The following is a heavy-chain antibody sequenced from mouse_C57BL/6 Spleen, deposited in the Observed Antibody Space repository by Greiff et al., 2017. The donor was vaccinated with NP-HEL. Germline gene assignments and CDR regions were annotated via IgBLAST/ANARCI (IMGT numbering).Heavy chain of an antibody. CDR1: GYSITSGYY. Sequence: EVKLQESGPGLVKPSQSLSLTCSVTGYSITSGYYWNWIRQFPGNKLEWMGYISYDGSNNYNPSLKNRISITRDTSKNQFFLKLNSVTTEDTATYYCARGADGYYVYWGQGTTLTVSS. CDR2: ISYDGSN. V-gene: IGHV3-6*01. J-gene: IGHJ2*01. CDR3: ARGADGYYVY. D-gene: IGHD2-3*01.